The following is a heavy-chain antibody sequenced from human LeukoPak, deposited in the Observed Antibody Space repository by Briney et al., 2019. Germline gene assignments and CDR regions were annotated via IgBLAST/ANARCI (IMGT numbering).Heavy chain of an antibody. D-gene: IGHD2-2*01. CDR3: ARDVVPAALTNWFDP. Sequence: GGSLRLSCAASGFTFSSYSMNWVRQAPGKGLEWASSISSSSSYIYYADSVKGRFTISRDNAKNSLYLQMNSLRAEDTAVYYCARDVVPAALTNWFDPWGQGTLVTVSS. V-gene: IGHV3-21*01. CDR2: ISSSSSYI. J-gene: IGHJ5*02. CDR1: GFTFSSYS.